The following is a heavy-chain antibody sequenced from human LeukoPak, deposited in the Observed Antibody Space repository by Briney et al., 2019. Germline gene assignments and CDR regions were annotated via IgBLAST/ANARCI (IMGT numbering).Heavy chain of an antibody. D-gene: IGHD3-22*01. CDR3: ARGPGSSGGAYVGDY. J-gene: IGHJ4*01. CDR1: GFTFSSYW. Sequence: GGSLRLSCAASGFTFSSYWMNWVRHAPGKGLVWVSRIASDGSSTTYADSVKGRFSISRDNAKSTLYLQMNSLTVEDTAVYYCARGPGSSGGAYVGDYWGRGTLVTVSS. CDR2: IASDGSST. V-gene: IGHV3-74*01.